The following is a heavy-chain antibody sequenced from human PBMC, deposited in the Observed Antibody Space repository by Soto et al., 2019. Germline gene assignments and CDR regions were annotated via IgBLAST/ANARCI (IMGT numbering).Heavy chain of an antibody. CDR3: AKDHGGDYVDYGGHFDY. V-gene: IGHV3-30-3*01. CDR1: GFTVSSYA. D-gene: IGHD4-17*01. J-gene: IGHJ4*02. CDR2: ISYDGSNK. Sequence: QVQLVESGGGVVQPGRSLRLSCAASGFTVSSYAMHGVRQAPGKGLEWVAVISYDGSNKYYADSVKGRFTISRDNSKNTLYRQMNSRRAEDTAVYYCAKDHGGDYVDYGGHFDYWGQGTLVTVSS.